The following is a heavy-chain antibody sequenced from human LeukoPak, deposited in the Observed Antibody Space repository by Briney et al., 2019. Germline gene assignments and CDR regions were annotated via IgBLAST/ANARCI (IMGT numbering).Heavy chain of an antibody. CDR1: GFTFSSYE. V-gene: IGHV3-48*03. J-gene: IGHJ4*02. D-gene: IGHD6-19*01. CDR2: ISSSGSTI. Sequence: PGGSLRLSCAASGFTFSSYEMNWVRQAPGKGLEWVSYISSSGSTIYYADSVKGRFTISRDNAKHSLYLQMNSLRAEDTAVYYCASASGWYRPFDYWGQGTLVTVSS. CDR3: ASASGWYRPFDY.